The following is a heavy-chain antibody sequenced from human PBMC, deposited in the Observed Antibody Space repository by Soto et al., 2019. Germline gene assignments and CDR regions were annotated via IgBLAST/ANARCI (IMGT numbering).Heavy chain of an antibody. Sequence: SETLSPTCTVSGGSISSSSYYWGWIRQPPGKGLEWIGSIYYSGSTYYNPSLKSPVTISVETSKNQFSLRLSSLTAADTAVYYCARDHSPRPPGGIVVVVAAKGHYWFDPWGQGTLVTVSS. V-gene: IGHV4-39*02. CDR3: ARDHSPRPPGGIVVVVAAKGHYWFDP. J-gene: IGHJ5*02. CDR2: IYYSGST. D-gene: IGHD2-15*01. CDR1: GGSISSSSYY.